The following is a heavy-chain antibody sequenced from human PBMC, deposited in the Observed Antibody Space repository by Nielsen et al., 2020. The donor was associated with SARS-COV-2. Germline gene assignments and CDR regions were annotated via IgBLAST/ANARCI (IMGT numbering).Heavy chain of an antibody. Sequence: GESLKISCAASGFTFSSYSMNWVRQAPGKGLEWVSSISSSSSYIYYADSVKGRFTISRDNAKNSLYLQMNSLRAEDTAVYYCTKGRYYGLDVWGQGTTVTVSS. D-gene: IGHD2-8*01. J-gene: IGHJ6*02. CDR2: ISSSSSYI. V-gene: IGHV3-21*01. CDR3: TKGRYYGLDV. CDR1: GFTFSSYS.